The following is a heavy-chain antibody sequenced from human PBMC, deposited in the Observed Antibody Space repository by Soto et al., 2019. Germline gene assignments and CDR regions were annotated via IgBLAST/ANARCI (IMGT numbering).Heavy chain of an antibody. CDR1: GGSISSYY. J-gene: IGHJ6*04. V-gene: IGHV4-59*08. Sequence: SETLSLTCTVSGGSISSYYWSWIRQPPGKGLEWIGYIYYSGSTNYNPSLKSRVTISVDTSKNQFSLKLSSVTAADTAVYYCARQGLGYCSSTSCPGDLFGFLDVWGKGTTVTVSS. CDR2: IYYSGST. CDR3: ARQGLGYCSSTSCPGDLFGFLDV. D-gene: IGHD2-2*01.